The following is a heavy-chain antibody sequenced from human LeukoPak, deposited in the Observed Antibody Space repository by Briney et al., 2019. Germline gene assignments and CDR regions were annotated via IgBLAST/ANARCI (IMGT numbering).Heavy chain of an antibody. J-gene: IGHJ4*02. CDR3: AGRPQGRYLDWSSQPGYFDY. V-gene: IGHV1-69*01. CDR2: IIPIFGTA. CDR1: GGTFSSYA. D-gene: IGHD3-9*01. Sequence: ASVKVSCKASGGTFSSYAISWVRQAPGQGLEWMGGIIPIFGTANYAQKFQGRVTITADESTSTAYMELSSLRSEDTAVYYCAGRPQGRYLDWSSQPGYFDYWGQGTLVTVSS.